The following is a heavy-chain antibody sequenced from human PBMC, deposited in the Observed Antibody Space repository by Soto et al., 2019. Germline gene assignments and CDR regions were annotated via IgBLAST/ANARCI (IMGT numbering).Heavy chain of an antibody. V-gene: IGHV2-70*01. CDR1: GFSLSTSAMC. J-gene: IGHJ6*02. D-gene: IGHD3-10*01. CDR3: ARILTLSLFDYGSDTYYVMYV. CDR2: IDWDDDQ. Sequence: SGPTLVNPTQTLTLTCTFSGFSLSTSAMCVSWIRQPPGKALEWLALIDWDDDQYYTTSLKTRLTISKDTSKNQVVLTMTNMDPVDTATYYCARILTLSLFDYGSDTYYVMYVRGQRSTVPVS.